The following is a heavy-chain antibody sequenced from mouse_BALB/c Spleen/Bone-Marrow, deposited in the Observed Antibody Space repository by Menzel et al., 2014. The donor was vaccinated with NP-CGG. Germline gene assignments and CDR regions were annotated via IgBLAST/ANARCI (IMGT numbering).Heavy chain of an antibody. Sequence: EVQVVESGGDLVKPGGSLKLSCAASGFTFSSYGMSWVRQTPDKRLEWVATISSGGSYTYYPDSVKGRLTISRDNAKNTLYLQMSSLKSEDTAKYYCTRRPLESNSYFDYWGQGTTLTVSS. V-gene: IGHV5-6*01. CDR1: GFTFSSYG. J-gene: IGHJ2*01. CDR2: ISSGGSYT. D-gene: IGHD2-5*01. CDR3: TRRPLESNSYFDY.